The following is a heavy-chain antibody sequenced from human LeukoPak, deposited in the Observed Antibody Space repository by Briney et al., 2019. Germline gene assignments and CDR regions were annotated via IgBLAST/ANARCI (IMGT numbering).Heavy chain of an antibody. Sequence: GESLKISCKGSGYSFTSHWIGWVRQMTGKGPEWMGIDNPDDSDTIYSPSFQGQVTISADESITTAYMQWSSLKASDTAMYYCARLRWPRGGRSSFDYWGQGALVTVSS. V-gene: IGHV5-51*01. D-gene: IGHD3-10*01. CDR3: ARLRWPRGGRSSFDY. J-gene: IGHJ4*02. CDR1: GYSFTSHW. CDR2: DNPDDSDT.